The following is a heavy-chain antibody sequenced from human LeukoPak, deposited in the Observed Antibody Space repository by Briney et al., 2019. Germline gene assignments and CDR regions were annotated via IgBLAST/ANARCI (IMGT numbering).Heavy chain of an antibody. V-gene: IGHV4-34*01. D-gene: IGHD2-15*01. CDR2: INHSGST. Sequence: PSETLSLTCAVYGGSFSGYYWSWIRQPPGKGLEWIGEINHSGSTNYNPSLKSRVTISVDTSKNQFSLKLSSVTAADTAVYYCARLPLRECSGGSCYSRSSGWYGYYYYYGMDVWGQGTTVTVSS. CDR1: GGSFSGYY. CDR3: ARLPLRECSGGSCYSRSSGWYGYYYYYGMDV. J-gene: IGHJ6*02.